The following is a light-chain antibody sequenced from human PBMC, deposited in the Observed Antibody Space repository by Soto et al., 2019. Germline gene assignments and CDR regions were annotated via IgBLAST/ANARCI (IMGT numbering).Light chain of an antibody. Sequence: QSALTQPPCASGSPGQSVTISCTGTSSDAGGYNSVSWYQQHPGKAPKLMISEVSKRPSGVPDRFSGSKSGNTASLTVSGLQAEDEADYYCSSYAVNDNLVFGGGTKLTVL. CDR2: EVS. J-gene: IGLJ2*01. CDR3: SSYAVNDNLV. CDR1: SSDAGGYNS. V-gene: IGLV2-8*01.